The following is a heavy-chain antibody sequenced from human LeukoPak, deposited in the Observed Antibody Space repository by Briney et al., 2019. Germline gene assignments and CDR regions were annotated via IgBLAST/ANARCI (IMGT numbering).Heavy chain of an antibody. J-gene: IGHJ4*02. Sequence: GGSLRLSCAASGFTFSSYGMHWVRQAPGKGLEWVAVISYDGSNKYYADSVKGRFTISRDNSKNTLYLQMNSLRAEDTAVYYCAKADVDTAMVFDYWGQRTLVTVSS. CDR3: AKADVDTAMVFDY. CDR2: ISYDGSNK. V-gene: IGHV3-30*18. D-gene: IGHD5-18*01. CDR1: GFTFSSYG.